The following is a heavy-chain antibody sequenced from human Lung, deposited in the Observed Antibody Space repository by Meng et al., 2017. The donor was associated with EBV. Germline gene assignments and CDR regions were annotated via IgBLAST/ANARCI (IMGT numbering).Heavy chain of an antibody. Sequence: QLQESGSGLVKPSQTLSLTCAVSGGSISSGGYYWSWIRQPPRNGLEWIGYIYYSGTIYYDPSLKSRITISVDMSKNQFSPKLSSVTAADTAVYYCARGDYSSGYYYYFDYWGQGTLVTVSS. CDR3: ARGDYSSGYYYYFDY. CDR1: GGSISSGGYY. J-gene: IGHJ4*02. CDR2: IYYSGTI. D-gene: IGHD3-22*01. V-gene: IGHV4-30-4*01.